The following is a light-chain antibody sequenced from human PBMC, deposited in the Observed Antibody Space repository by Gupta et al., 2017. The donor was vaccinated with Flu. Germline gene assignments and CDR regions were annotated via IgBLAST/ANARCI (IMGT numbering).Light chain of an antibody. CDR1: NIGSRI. Sequence: NNIGSRIVHWYQQEPDQAPVLVVYDDSDRPSGIPERFSGAKSGNTATLTISGVEAGDEADYYCQVWTYTSDPSLYVFGTGTKVTVL. CDR2: DDS. V-gene: IGLV3-21*02. J-gene: IGLJ1*01. CDR3: QVWTYTSDPSLYV.